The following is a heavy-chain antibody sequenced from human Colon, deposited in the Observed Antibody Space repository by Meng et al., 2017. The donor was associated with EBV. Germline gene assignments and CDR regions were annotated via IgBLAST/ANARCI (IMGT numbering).Heavy chain of an antibody. J-gene: IGHJ4*02. CDR1: GGSLSSRNW. CDR3: ARVGAYCGGDCYHPR. V-gene: IGHV4-4*02. CDR2: IYHSGST. Sequence: QGLLQASGPGLVKPSGTLSLTCAVSGGSLSSRNWWSWVRQPPGKGLEWIGEIYHSGSTNYNPSLKSRVTISVDESKNQFSLRPSSVTAADTAVYYCARVGAYCGGDCYHPRWGQGTLVTVSS. D-gene: IGHD2-21*02.